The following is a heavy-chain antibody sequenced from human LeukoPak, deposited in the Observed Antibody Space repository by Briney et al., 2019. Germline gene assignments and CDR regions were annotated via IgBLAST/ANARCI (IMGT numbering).Heavy chain of an antibody. CDR2: ISAYNGNT. V-gene: IGHV1-18*01. J-gene: IGHJ4*02. D-gene: IGHD2-21*02. CDR1: GYTFTSYG. CDR3: ARDYLAYCGGDCYSGSDY. Sequence: ASVKFSCKASGYTFTSYGISWVRHAPGQGLEWRGWISAYNGNTNYAQKLQGRVTMTTDTSTSTAYMELRSLRSDDTAVYYCARDYLAYCGGDCYSGSDYWGQGTLVTVSS.